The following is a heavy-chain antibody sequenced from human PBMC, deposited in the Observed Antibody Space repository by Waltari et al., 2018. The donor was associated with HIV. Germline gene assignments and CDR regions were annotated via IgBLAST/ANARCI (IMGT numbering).Heavy chain of an antibody. Sequence: EVQVLESGGALVQPGGSLRLSCAASGFTFSNYGMSWVRQAPGKGLEWVSTIMGSGGSTYYADSVKGRFTVSRDNSKNTLYLQMNSLRAEDTAVYFCVKEHQYSHSWYSYYGMDVWGQGTTVTVSS. CDR2: IMGSGGST. D-gene: IGHD6-13*01. V-gene: IGHV3-23*01. CDR3: VKEHQYSHSWYSYYGMDV. CDR1: GFTFSNYG. J-gene: IGHJ6*02.